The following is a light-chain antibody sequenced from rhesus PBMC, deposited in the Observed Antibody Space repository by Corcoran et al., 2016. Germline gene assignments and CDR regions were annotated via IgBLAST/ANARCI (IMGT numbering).Light chain of an antibody. CDR2: TAA. CDR1: QYISNY. Sequence: QIILTQSPATLSVSPGERATLSCRASQYISNYLAWYQQKPGQAPRPLIYTAATRAAGIPDRFRGSGFGTDFTLTINSLETEGVGVSHCYQHLTGHSFGQGTKVEI. J-gene: IGKJ2*01. V-gene: IGKV3-10*01. CDR3: YQHLTGHS.